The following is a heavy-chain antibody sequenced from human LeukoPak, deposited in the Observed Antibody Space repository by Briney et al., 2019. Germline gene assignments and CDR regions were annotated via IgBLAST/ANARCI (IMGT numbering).Heavy chain of an antibody. CDR2: IYYSGST. Sequence: PSETLSLTCTVSGDSISGFYWNWIRQPPGKGLEWIGYIYYSGSTNYNPSLESRVTISIDTSKNQFSLKLSSVTAADTAVYYCARHQWVPAFDIWGQGTMVTVSS. V-gene: IGHV4-59*08. CDR1: GDSISGFY. CDR3: ARHQWVPAFDI. D-gene: IGHD1-26*01. J-gene: IGHJ3*02.